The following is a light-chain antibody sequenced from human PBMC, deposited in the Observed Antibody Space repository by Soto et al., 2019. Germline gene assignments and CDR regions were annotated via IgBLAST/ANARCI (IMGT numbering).Light chain of an antibody. CDR2: DAS. V-gene: IGKV3-11*01. CDR1: QSANSY. CDR3: QQRTNWPPFT. Sequence: EIVLTQSPATLSLSPGERATLSCRASQSANSYLAWYQQKPGQAPRLLIYDASNRATGIPARFSGSGSGTDFTLTISSLEPEDFAVYYCQQRTNWPPFTFGPGTKVDIK. J-gene: IGKJ3*01.